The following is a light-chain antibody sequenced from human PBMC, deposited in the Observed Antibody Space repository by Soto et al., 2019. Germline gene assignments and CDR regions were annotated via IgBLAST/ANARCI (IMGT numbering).Light chain of an antibody. CDR1: QGISSY. CDR3: QQLNFYPHT. J-gene: IGKJ2*01. V-gene: IGKV1-9*01. Sequence: IQLTQSPSSLSASIGDRVTITCRASQGISSYLAWYQQKQGIAPKLLISDASTLQSGVPSRFSGSGSGTDFTLTISSLQPEDFATYYCQQLNFYPHTFGQGTKLDIQ. CDR2: DAS.